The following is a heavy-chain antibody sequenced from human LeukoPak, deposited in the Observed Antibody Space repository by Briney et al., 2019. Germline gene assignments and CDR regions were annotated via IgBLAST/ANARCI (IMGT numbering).Heavy chain of an antibody. V-gene: IGHV4-30-4*08. Sequence: PSETLSLTCTVSGGSISSGGYYWSWIRQHPGKGLEWIEYIYYSGSTYYNPSLKSRVTISVDTSKNQFSLKLSSVTAADTAVYYCARGPHYDFWSGYYLGGRDYNWFDPWGQGTLVTVSS. CDR3: ARGPHYDFWSGYYLGGRDYNWFDP. J-gene: IGHJ5*02. CDR1: GGSISSGGYY. D-gene: IGHD3-3*01. CDR2: IYYSGST.